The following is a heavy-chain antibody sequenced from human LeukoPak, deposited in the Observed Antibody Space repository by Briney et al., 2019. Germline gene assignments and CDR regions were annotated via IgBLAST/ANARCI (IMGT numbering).Heavy chain of an antibody. D-gene: IGHD3-10*01. CDR3: AKDRERDYYASASPHYYMDV. J-gene: IGHJ6*03. CDR2: IRYDGSNK. V-gene: IGHV3-30*02. Sequence: GGSLRLSCAASGFTFSNYVIHWVRQAPGKGLEWVAFIRYDGSNKYYADSVKGRFTISRDNSKNTLYLQMNSLRAEDTAVYYCAKDRERDYYASASPHYYMDVWGKGTTVTVSS. CDR1: GFTFSNYV.